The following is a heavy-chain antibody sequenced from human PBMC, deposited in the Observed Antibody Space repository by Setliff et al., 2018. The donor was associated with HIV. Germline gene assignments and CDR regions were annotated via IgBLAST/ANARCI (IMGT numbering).Heavy chain of an antibody. CDR3: ARRAGSDYFTRFDY. Sequence: PSETLSLTCAVYGGSFSGYYWSWIRQSPGKGLEWIGEINHSGSTNYNPSLKSRVTILGDTSKSQFSLKLSSVTAADTAVYYCARRAGSDYFTRFDYWGQGTLVTVSS. D-gene: IGHD3-10*01. CDR2: INHSGST. V-gene: IGHV4-34*01. J-gene: IGHJ4*02. CDR1: GGSFSGYY.